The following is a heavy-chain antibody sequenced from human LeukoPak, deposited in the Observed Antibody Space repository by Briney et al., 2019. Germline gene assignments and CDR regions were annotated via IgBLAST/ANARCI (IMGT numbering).Heavy chain of an antibody. D-gene: IGHD6-13*01. J-gene: IGHJ4*02. CDR3: AKDAAAAGSAYYFEY. CDR1: GFTFSSYS. Sequence: GGSLRLSCAASGFTFSSYSMNWVRQAPGKGLEWVSAISGSGGSTYYADSVKGRFTISRDNSKNTLYLQMNSLRADDTAIYYCAKDAAAAGSAYYFEYWGQGTLVTVSS. CDR2: ISGSGGST. V-gene: IGHV3-23*01.